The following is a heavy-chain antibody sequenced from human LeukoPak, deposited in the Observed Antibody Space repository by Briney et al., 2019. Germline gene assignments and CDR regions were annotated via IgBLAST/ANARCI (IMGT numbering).Heavy chain of an antibody. CDR1: GDSFSSYY. Sequence: SETLSLTCAVYGDSFSSYYWSWIRQPPGKGLEWIGEINHSGGTNYNPSLKSRVTMSVDTSKNQFSLKLSSVTAADTAVYYCARTPYSSTRGAFDIWGQGTMVTVSS. V-gene: IGHV4-34*01. D-gene: IGHD4-11*01. CDR2: INHSGGT. J-gene: IGHJ3*02. CDR3: ARTPYSSTRGAFDI.